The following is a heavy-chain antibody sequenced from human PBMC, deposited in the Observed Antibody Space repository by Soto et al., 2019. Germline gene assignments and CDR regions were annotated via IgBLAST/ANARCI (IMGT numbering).Heavy chain of an antibody. CDR2: IISILDIS. CDR3: ARDEGYDSSGAGVEDAFDN. V-gene: IGHV1-69*08. D-gene: IGHD3-22*01. J-gene: IGHJ3*02. Sequence: QVQLVQSGAEVKKPGSSVKVSCKASGGTFSSYTISWVRQAPGQGLEWMGRIISILDISNYAQKFQGRDMRAADKSTSTAHMDLSSLRSDDMAVYYWARDEGYDSSGAGVEDAFDNWGQGKMVTVSS. CDR1: GGTFSSYT.